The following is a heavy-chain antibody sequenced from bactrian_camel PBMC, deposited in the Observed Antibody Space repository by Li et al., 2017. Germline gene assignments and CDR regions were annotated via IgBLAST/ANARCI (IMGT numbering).Heavy chain of an antibody. CDR3: AACGRWALGSPRY. CDR2: INSDGTT. V-gene: IGHV3S10*01. D-gene: IGHD5*01. Sequence: VQLVESGGGLVQPGGSLRLSCAASGFTVSDYDISWVRQAPGQGLEWVSGINSDGTTYYAGSVKGRFTSSRDNAKNTLYVEMNSLKTEDTAMYYCAACGRWALGSPRYRGQGTQVTVS. J-gene: IGHJ4*01. CDR1: GFTVSDYD.